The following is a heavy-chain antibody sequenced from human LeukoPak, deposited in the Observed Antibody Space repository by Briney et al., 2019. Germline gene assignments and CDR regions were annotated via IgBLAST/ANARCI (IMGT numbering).Heavy chain of an antibody. Sequence: GGSLRLSCAASGFTFDDYAMHWVRQAPGQGLEWVSGISWNSGSIGYADSVKGRFTISRDNAKNSLYLQMNSLRAEDTALYYCAKDRSEQWLVPDDYWGQGTLVTVSS. V-gene: IGHV3-9*01. CDR3: AKDRSEQWLVPDDY. J-gene: IGHJ4*02. CDR1: GFTFDDYA. D-gene: IGHD6-19*01. CDR2: ISWNSGSI.